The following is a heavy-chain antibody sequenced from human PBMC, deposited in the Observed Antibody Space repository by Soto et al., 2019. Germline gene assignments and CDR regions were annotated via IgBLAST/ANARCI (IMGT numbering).Heavy chain of an antibody. CDR3: VRDGTKTLRDWFAT. J-gene: IGHJ5*02. D-gene: IGHD1-1*01. Sequence: SETLSLTCTVSGASISGFYWSWIRKSAGKGLEWIGRIYATGTTDYNPSLKSRVMMSVDTSKKQFSLKLRSVTAADTAVYYCVRDGTKTLRDWFATCGQG. CDR2: IYATGTT. V-gene: IGHV4-4*07. CDR1: GASISGFY.